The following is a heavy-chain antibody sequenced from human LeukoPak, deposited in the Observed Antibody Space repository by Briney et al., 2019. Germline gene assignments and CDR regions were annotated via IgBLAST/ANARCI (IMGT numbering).Heavy chain of an antibody. Sequence: PSETLSLTCSVSGGSIGTYYWSWIRQPPGKGLEFIGYIYYSGNTNYNPSLKSRVTISVDTSKNQFSLKLNSVTAADTAIYYCARDRSTVAMARWGVFDYWGQGTLVTASS. J-gene: IGHJ4*02. CDR1: GGSIGTYY. V-gene: IGHV4-59*01. CDR2: IYYSGNT. D-gene: IGHD5-12*01. CDR3: ARDRSTVAMARWGVFDY.